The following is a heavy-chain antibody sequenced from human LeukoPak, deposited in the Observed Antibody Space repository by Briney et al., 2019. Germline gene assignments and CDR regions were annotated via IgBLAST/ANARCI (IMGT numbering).Heavy chain of an antibody. D-gene: IGHD6-19*01. CDR2: LSGSGGNT. V-gene: IGHV3-23*01. Sequence: GGSLRLSCAGSGFIFSSYAMSWVRQAPGKGLEWVSTLSGSGGNTYYADSVKGRFTISRDNFKNTLYLQMNSLRAEDTAVYYCAKRYRSGWDFDYWGQGMLVTVSS. J-gene: IGHJ4*02. CDR3: AKRYRSGWDFDY. CDR1: GFIFSSYA.